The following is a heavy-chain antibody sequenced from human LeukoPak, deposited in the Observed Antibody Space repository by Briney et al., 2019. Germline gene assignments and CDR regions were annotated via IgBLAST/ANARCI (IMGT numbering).Heavy chain of an antibody. V-gene: IGHV1-2*02. CDR3: ARERRLWFGFDP. CDR2: INPNSGGT. CDR1: GYTFTGYY. Sequence: APVKVSCKASGYTFTGYYMHWVRQAPGQGLEWMGWINPNSGGTNYAQKFQGRVTMTRDTSISTAYMELSRLRSDDTAVYYCARERRLWFGFDPWGQGTLVTVSS. D-gene: IGHD3-10*01. J-gene: IGHJ5*02.